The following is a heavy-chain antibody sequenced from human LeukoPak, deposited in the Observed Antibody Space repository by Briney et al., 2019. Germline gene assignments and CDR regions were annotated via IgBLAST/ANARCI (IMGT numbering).Heavy chain of an antibody. CDR2: ISHGGRNK. D-gene: IGHD1-1*01. V-gene: IGHV3-30*04. CDR1: GFTFTTYT. CDR3: ARGIATTDIGAGWFDP. J-gene: IGHJ5*02. Sequence: GGSLRLSCAASGFTFTTYTIHWLRQAPGKGLEWVAVISHGGRNKYHADPVQGRFTISRDDSKNTLYLHMNSLRTEDTAVYYCARGIATTDIGAGWFDPWGQGTLVTVSS.